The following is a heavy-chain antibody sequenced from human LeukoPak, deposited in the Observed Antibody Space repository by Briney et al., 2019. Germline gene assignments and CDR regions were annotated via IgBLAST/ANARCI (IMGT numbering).Heavy chain of an antibody. CDR3: TRDSGTYNWFDP. CDR2: MDKKDKVYATAT. V-gene: IGHV3-73*01. Sequence: GGSLKLSCAASGFTFSGSAIHWVRQSSGKGLEWVGQMDKKDKVYATATAYAASVKGRFTISRDDSINTAYLQMKSLKTEDTALYYCTRDSGTYNWFDPWGQGTLVTVSS. J-gene: IGHJ5*02. D-gene: IGHD1-26*01. CDR1: GFTFSGSA.